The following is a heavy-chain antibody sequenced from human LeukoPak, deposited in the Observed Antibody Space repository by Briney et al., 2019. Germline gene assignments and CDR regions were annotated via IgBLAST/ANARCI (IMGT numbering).Heavy chain of an antibody. CDR1: GDSVSSNSVA. V-gene: IGHV6-1*01. D-gene: IGHD5-12*01. CDR3: AREGYSHGWYEWFDP. J-gene: IGHJ5*02. Sequence: SQTLSLTCAISGDSVSSNSVAWSWIRQSPSRGLEWLGRTYFKSKWYTHYAGSVKGRITINYDTSENQFSLHLRSVTPDDAAVYYCAREGYSHGWYEWFDPWGQGTPVTVSS. CDR2: TYFKSKWYT.